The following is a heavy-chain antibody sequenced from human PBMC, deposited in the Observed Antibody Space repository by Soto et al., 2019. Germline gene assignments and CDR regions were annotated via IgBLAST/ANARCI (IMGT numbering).Heavy chain of an antibody. J-gene: IGHJ5*02. D-gene: IGHD3-22*01. CDR2: ISGSGGST. CDR1: GFTFSSYA. V-gene: IGHV3-23*01. CDR3: AKDYYDSSGYYSPYNWFDP. Sequence: PGGSLRLSCAASGFTFSSYAMSWVRQAPGKGLEWVSAISGSGGSTYYADSVKGRFTISRDNSKNTLYLQMNSLRAEDTAVYYCAKDYYDSSGYYSPYNWFDPWGQGTLVTVSS.